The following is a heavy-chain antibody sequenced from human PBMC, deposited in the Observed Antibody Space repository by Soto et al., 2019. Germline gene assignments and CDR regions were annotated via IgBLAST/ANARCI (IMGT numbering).Heavy chain of an antibody. V-gene: IGHV4-4*02. CDR2: IYHSGST. CDR3: ARERVLGYGMDV. D-gene: IGHD2-15*01. CDR1: GGSISNSNW. J-gene: IGHJ6*02. Sequence: SETLSLTCAVSGGSISNSNWWSWVRQPPGKGLEWIGEIYHSGSTNYNPSLKGRVTISVDKSKNQFSLKLSSVTAADTAVYYCARERVLGYGMDVWGQGTTVTVSS.